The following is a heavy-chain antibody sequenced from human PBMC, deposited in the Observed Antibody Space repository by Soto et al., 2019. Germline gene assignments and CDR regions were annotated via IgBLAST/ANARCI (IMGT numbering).Heavy chain of an antibody. J-gene: IGHJ3*02. CDR1: GGPFSAYY. Sequence: QVQLQQWGAGLLKPSETLSLTCAVYGGPFSAYYWSWIRQPPGKGLEWIGQINHSGSSNYNPSLKSRVTMSVDTSKNQFSLKLRSVTAADTAVYYCARREITVRGAPLFRRRSSNDAFDMWGQGTMVTVSS. D-gene: IGHD3-10*01. CDR2: INHSGSS. CDR3: ARREITVRGAPLFRRRSSNDAFDM. V-gene: IGHV4-34*01.